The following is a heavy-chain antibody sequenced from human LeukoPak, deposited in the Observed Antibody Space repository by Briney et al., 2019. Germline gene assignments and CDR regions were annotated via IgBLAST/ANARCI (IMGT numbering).Heavy chain of an antibody. CDR3: ASSGKWELIFDY. D-gene: IGHD1-26*01. Sequence: SETLSLTCTVSGGSISSYYWSWIRQPPGKGLEWIGYIYYSGSTNYNPSLKSRVTISVDTSKNQFSLKLSSVTAADTAVYYCASSGKWELIFDYWGQGTLVTVSS. J-gene: IGHJ4*02. CDR1: GGSISSYY. CDR2: IYYSGST. V-gene: IGHV4-59*01.